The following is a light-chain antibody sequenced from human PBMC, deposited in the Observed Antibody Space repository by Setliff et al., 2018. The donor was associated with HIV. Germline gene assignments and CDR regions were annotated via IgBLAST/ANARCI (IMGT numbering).Light chain of an antibody. CDR3: SSYASSNTLP. CDR1: SSDVGGYSY. Sequence: LTQPASVSGSPGQSITISCTGTSSDVGGYSYVSWYQQHPGKAPKLIIYEVRNRPSGVSNRLSGSKSGNTASLTISGLQAEDEADYYCSSYASSNTLPFGTGTKVTVL. J-gene: IGLJ1*01. CDR2: EVR. V-gene: IGLV2-14*01.